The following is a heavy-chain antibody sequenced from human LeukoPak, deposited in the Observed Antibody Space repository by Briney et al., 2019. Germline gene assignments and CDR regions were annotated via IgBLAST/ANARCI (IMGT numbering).Heavy chain of an antibody. CDR1: GGSISSYY. V-gene: IGHV4-59*01. D-gene: IGHD3-10*01. CDR3: ARDGGYGSGAFDI. Sequence: SETLSLTCTVSGGSISSYYWSWIRQPPGKGLEWIGYIYYSGSTNYNPSLKSRDTISVDTSKNQFSLKLSSVTAADTAVYYCARDGGYGSGAFDIWGQGTMVTVSS. J-gene: IGHJ3*02. CDR2: IYYSGST.